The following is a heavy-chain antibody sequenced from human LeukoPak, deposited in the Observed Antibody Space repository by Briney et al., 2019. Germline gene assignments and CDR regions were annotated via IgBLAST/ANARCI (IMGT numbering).Heavy chain of an antibody. CDR3: AKAPRMFLFDY. V-gene: IGHV3-30*18. D-gene: IGHD3-10*02. J-gene: IGHJ4*02. CDR1: GFTFSSYG. Sequence: GGSLRLSCAASGFTFSSYGMHWVRQAPGKGLEWVAVISYDGSNKYYADSVKGRFTISRDNSKNTLYLQMNSLRAEDTAVYYCAKAPRMFLFDYWGQGTLVTVSS. CDR2: ISYDGSNK.